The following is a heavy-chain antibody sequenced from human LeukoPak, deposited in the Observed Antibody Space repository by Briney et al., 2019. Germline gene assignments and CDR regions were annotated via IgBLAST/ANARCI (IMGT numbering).Heavy chain of an antibody. Sequence: GGSLRLSCAASGFTFSTHWMTWVRQAPGKGLEWVANINQDGRERYYVDSVKGRFTISRDNAKNSLYLQMNSLRAEDTAVYYCAELGITMIGGVWGKGTTVTISS. CDR1: GFTFSTHW. D-gene: IGHD3-10*02. CDR2: INQDGRER. CDR3: AELGITMIGGV. V-gene: IGHV3-7*01. J-gene: IGHJ6*04.